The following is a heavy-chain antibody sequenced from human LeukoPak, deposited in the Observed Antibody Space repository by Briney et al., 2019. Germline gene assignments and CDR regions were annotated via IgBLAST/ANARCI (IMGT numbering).Heavy chain of an antibody. V-gene: IGHV3-30-3*01. CDR3: AKDSGRPRSLYYFDY. CDR1: GFTFSSYA. J-gene: IGHJ4*02. Sequence: GESLRLSCAASGFTFSSYAMHWVRQAPGKGLEWVAVISYDGSNKYYADSVKGRFTISRDNSKNTLYLQMNSLRAEDTAVYYCAKDSGRPRSLYYFDYWGQGTLVTVSS. CDR2: ISYDGSNK. D-gene: IGHD3-16*02.